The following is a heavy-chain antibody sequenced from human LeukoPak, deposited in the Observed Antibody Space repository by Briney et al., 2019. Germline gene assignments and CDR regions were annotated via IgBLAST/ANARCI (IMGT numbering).Heavy chain of an antibody. CDR1: GGSFSGYY. CDR3: ARWCSGGSCSISFDY. V-gene: IGHV4-39*01. CDR2: IYYSGST. Sequence: TSETLSLTCAVYGGSFSGYYWGWLRQPPGKGLEWIGSIYYSGSTYYNPSLKSRITISVDTSKNQFSLKLSSVIAADTAVYYCARWCSGGSCSISFDYWGQGTLVTVSS. D-gene: IGHD2-15*01. J-gene: IGHJ4*02.